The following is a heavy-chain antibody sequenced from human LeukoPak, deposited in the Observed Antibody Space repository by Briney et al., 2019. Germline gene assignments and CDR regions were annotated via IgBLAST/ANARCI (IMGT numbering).Heavy chain of an antibody. V-gene: IGHV4-59*01. CDR2: IYYSGST. J-gene: IGHJ6*03. CDR1: GDSISSYY. Sequence: PSETLSLTCTVSGDSISSYYWSWIRQPPGKGLEWIGFIYYSGSTNYNPSLKSRVTISVDTSKNQFSLKLSSVTAADTAVYYCAREITVTTSTYYYNYMDVWGKGTTVTVSS. D-gene: IGHD4-17*01. CDR3: AREITVTTSTYYYNYMDV.